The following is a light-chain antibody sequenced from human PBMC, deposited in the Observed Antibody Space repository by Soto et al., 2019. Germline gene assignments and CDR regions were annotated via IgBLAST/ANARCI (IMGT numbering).Light chain of an antibody. Sequence: EMQRDRGSSSVYAASLKKITITCQASQDIINYLNWYQEKPGKAPKLLIYDASNLETGVPSRFSGSGFGTDFNCILGSLQLEEIPTYHCQQYDNRPITFGLGTRLEIK. CDR3: QQYDNRPIT. J-gene: IGKJ5*01. CDR2: DAS. V-gene: IGKV1-33*01. CDR1: QDIINY.